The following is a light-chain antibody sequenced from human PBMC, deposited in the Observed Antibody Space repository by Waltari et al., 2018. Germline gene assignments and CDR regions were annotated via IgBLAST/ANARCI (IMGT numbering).Light chain of an antibody. V-gene: IGLV1-40*01. J-gene: IGLJ1*01. CDR3: QSYDSSLSVLYV. CDR2: AKT. CDR1: DSTIGTGYD. Sequence: QSVLTQPPSVSGAPGQKVTISCTGSDSTIGTGYDVHWYQQLPGTAPKLLIYAKTNRPSGVPDRVSGSKSGTSASLAITGLQPEDEADYYCQSYDSSLSVLYVFGSGTKVTVL.